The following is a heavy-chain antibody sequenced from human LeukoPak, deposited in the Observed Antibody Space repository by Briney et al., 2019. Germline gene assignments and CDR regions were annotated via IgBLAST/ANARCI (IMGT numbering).Heavy chain of an antibody. V-gene: IGHV4-31*03. CDR3: ARTTYYYDSSGPGGLDV. CDR1: GGSISSGGYY. Sequence: SETLSLTCTVSGGSISSGGYYWSWIRQHPGKGLEWIGYIYYSGSTYYNPSLKSRVTISVDTSKNQFSLKLSSVTAADTAVYYCARTTYYYDSSGPGGLDVWGKGTTVTVSS. D-gene: IGHD3-22*01. CDR2: IYYSGST. J-gene: IGHJ6*04.